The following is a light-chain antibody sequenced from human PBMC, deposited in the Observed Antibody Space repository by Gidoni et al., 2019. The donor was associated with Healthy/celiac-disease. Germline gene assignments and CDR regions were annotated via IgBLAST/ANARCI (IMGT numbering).Light chain of an antibody. CDR2: GAS. V-gene: IGKV3-15*01. Sequence: VMTQSPATLSVSPGERATRSCRASQSVSSILAWYQQKPGQAPRPLTYGASTRATGIPARFSGSGSGTEFTLTISSLQSEDFAVYYCQQYNNWPYTFGQGTKLEIK. J-gene: IGKJ2*01. CDR1: QSVSSI. CDR3: QQYNNWPYT.